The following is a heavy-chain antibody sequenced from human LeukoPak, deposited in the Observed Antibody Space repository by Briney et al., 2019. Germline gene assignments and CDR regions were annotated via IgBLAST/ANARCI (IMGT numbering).Heavy chain of an antibody. V-gene: IGHV1-69*01. Sequence: SVKVFCKASGGTFSSYAISWVRQAPGQGLEWMGGIIPIFGTANYAQKFQGRVTITADESTSTAYMELSSLRSEDTAVYYCARASDRYSSESPWGQGTLVTVSS. CDR2: IIPIFGTA. D-gene: IGHD5-18*01. CDR1: GGTFSSYA. CDR3: ARASDRYSSESP. J-gene: IGHJ5*02.